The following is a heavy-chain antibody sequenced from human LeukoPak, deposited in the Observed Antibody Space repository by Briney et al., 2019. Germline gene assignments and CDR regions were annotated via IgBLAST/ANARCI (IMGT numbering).Heavy chain of an antibody. CDR2: VNGPGDWT. J-gene: IGHJ3*01. CDR1: RFTFSSHW. V-gene: IGHV3-74*01. D-gene: IGHD6-25*01. CDR3: AREVFEGQRQSDAFDV. Sequence: GGSLRLSCAASRFTFSSHWMHWVRQAPGEGLVWVSRVNGPGDWTHYADSVRGRFIISRDNAENTIGLQMNNLRAEDTAVYFCAREVFEGQRQSDAFDVWGQGTMVTVSS.